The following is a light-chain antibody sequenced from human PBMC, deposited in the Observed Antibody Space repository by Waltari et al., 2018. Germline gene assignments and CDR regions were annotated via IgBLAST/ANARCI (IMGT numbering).Light chain of an antibody. V-gene: IGKV3-11*01. CDR3: QQRSNWPT. Sequence: EIVLTQSPATLSLSPGERATLSCRASQSVSSYLAWYQQQPGQAPRLLIYGASNMATGIPARFSGSWSGTDFTLTISSLEPEDFAVYYCQQRSNWPTFGQGTKVEIK. J-gene: IGKJ1*01. CDR2: GAS. CDR1: QSVSSY.